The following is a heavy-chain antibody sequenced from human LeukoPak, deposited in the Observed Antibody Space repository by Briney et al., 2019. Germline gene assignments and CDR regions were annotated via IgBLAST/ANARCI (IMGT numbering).Heavy chain of an antibody. D-gene: IGHD3-22*01. CDR2: IIPIFGTT. J-gene: IGHJ4*02. Sequence: SVKVSCKASGGTFSNYAISWVRQAPGQGLEWMGGIIPIFGTTNYAQKFQGRVTITADESTSTAYMELSSLRSEDTAVYYCARSAVVDSSGYLDYWGQGTLVTVSS. CDR1: GGTFSNYA. V-gene: IGHV1-69*13. CDR3: ARSAVVDSSGYLDY.